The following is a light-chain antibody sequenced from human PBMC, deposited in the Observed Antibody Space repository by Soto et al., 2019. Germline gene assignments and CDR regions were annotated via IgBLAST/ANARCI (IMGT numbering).Light chain of an antibody. V-gene: IGKV3-15*01. CDR1: QSVNSN. Sequence: EIVMTQSPATLSVDPGERATLSCRASQSVNSNLAWSQQKPGQAPRLLHYRASTRAAGIPATLSGSGSGTEFHLSIGSLWSEYFAVYYCHQYKKFPSLAFGGGTTVQIK. J-gene: IGKJ4*01. CDR2: RAS. CDR3: HQYKKFPSLA.